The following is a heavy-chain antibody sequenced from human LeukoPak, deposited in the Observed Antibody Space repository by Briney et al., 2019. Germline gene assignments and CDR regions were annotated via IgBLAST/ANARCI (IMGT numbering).Heavy chain of an antibody. CDR1: GFTFSDYY. CDR3: ARGAGSSWTSEYFQY. D-gene: IGHD6-13*01. CDR2: ISSSVSTI. V-gene: IGHV3-11*01. J-gene: IGHJ1*01. Sequence: GGSLGLSCAASGFTFSDYYMSWIRQAPGKGLEWVSYISSSVSTIYYADSVKGRFTISRDNAKNSLYLQMNSLRAEDTAVYYCARGAGSSWTSEYFQYWGQGTLVTVSS.